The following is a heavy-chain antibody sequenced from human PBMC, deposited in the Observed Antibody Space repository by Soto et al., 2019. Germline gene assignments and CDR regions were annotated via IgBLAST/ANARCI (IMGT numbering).Heavy chain of an antibody. CDR3: ARAARDSSGYPQYCFAS. V-gene: IGHV1-2*04. D-gene: IGHD3-22*01. CDR2: INPNSGGT. Sequence: QVQLVQSGAEVKKPGASVKVSCKASGYTFTGYYMHWVRQAPGQGLEWMGWINPNSGGTNYAQKFQGWVTMTRDTSISTAYIELSRPRSDDTAVYYCARAARDSSGYPQYCFASWGQGTLVTVSS. J-gene: IGHJ4*02. CDR1: GYTFTGYY.